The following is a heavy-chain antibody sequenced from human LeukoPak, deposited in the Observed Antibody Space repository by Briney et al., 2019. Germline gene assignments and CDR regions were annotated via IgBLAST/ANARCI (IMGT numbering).Heavy chain of an antibody. CDR1: GDSVSSNSVA. V-gene: IGHV6-1*01. J-gene: IGHJ4*02. CDR3: ARGGAVVGGFDN. CDR2: TYYRSKWYN. D-gene: IGHD6-19*01. Sequence: SQTLSLTCDISGDSVSSNSVAWNWIRQSPSRGLEWLGRTYYRSKWYNDYAVSVKGRITFNADTSRNQLSLHLNSVTPEDTAVYYCARGGAVVGGFDNWGQGTLVTVSS.